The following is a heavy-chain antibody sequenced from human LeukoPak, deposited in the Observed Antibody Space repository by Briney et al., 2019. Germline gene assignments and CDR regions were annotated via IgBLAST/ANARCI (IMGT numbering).Heavy chain of an antibody. CDR2: IKSDGSST. D-gene: IGHD3-16*02. Sequence: PGGSLRLSCAASGITFSSYWMHWVRQGPGKGLVWVSRIKSDGSSTNYADSVKGRFTISRDNAKNTLYLQMSSLRAEDTAVYYCARGQRDNVWGSYRTDSFDIWGQGTMVTVSS. CDR1: GITFSSYW. J-gene: IGHJ3*02. V-gene: IGHV3-74*01. CDR3: ARGQRDNVWGSYRTDSFDI.